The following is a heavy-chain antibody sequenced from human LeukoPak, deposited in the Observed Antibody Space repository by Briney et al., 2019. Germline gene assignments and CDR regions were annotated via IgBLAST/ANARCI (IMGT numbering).Heavy chain of an antibody. CDR3: ARDRYSSSWFTVDY. CDR1: GFTFSSYA. CDR2: ISSNGGST. V-gene: IGHV3-64*01. J-gene: IGHJ4*02. Sequence: GGSLRLSCAASGFTFSSYAMHWVRQAPGKGLEYVSAISSNGGSTYYANSVKGRFTISRDNSKNTLYLQMGSLRAEDMAVYYCARDRYSSSWFTVDYWGQGTLVTVSS. D-gene: IGHD6-13*01.